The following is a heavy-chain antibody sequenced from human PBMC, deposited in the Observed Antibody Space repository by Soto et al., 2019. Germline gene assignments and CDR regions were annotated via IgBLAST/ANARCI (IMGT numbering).Heavy chain of an antibody. Sequence: PSETLSLTCTVSGGSISSYYWSWIRQPPGKGLEWIGYIYYSGSTNYNPSLKSRVTISVDTSKNQFSLKLSSVTAADTAVYYCASAGYDGSGSYDWFDPWGQGTLVTVSS. CDR3: ASAGYDGSGSYDWFDP. CDR1: GGSISSYY. V-gene: IGHV4-59*01. D-gene: IGHD3-10*01. J-gene: IGHJ5*02. CDR2: IYYSGST.